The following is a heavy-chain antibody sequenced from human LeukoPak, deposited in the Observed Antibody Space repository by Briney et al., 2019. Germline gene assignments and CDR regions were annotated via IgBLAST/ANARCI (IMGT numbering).Heavy chain of an antibody. V-gene: IGHV3-64D*06. D-gene: IGHD6-19*01. CDR1: GFVFSDYA. J-gene: IGHJ5*02. Sequence: PGGSLRLSCSASGFVFSDYAMHWARQAPGKGLEYLSGISGNGVATYYVDSVQGRFTVSRDNSKTTLYLQINSLRREDTAFYYCIKDRGSSGWDFDPWGQGTLLTVSS. CDR2: ISGNGVAT. CDR3: IKDRGSSGWDFDP.